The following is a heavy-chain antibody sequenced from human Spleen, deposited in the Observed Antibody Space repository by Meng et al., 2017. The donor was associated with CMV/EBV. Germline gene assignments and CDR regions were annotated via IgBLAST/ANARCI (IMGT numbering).Heavy chain of an antibody. CDR3: VRDSGSSTWYGTYYYYGMDV. Sequence: ASVKVSCKASGYTFSSYSFTWVRQAPGQGLEWIGWIGVYRGNTNYAEKFRDRVTMTTDTSTSTAYMELRSLRSDDTAVYYCVRDSGSSTWYGTYYYYGMDVWGQGTTVTVSS. CDR2: IGVYRGNT. D-gene: IGHD2-2*01. CDR1: GYTFSSYS. V-gene: IGHV1-18*01. J-gene: IGHJ6*02.